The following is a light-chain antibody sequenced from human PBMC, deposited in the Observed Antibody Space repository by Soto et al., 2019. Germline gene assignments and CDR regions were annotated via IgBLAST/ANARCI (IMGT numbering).Light chain of an antibody. V-gene: IGKV3-15*01. CDR3: QQYNNWPRAT. Sequence: VMPPAPATLSVSLGARATLSCRASQDINSNLAWYQQKPGQAPRLLMFRASIRAAVFPARFSASGSGTEFNITISSLQSEDSAVYYCQQYNNWPRATFGGGTKV. CDR2: RAS. J-gene: IGKJ4*01. CDR1: QDINSN.